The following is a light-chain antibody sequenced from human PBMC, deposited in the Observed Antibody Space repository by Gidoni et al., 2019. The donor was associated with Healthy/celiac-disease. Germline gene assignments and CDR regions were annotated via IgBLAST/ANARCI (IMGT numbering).Light chain of an antibody. Sequence: DIQMTQSPSTLSASVGDRVTITCRASQSISSWLAWYQQKPGKAPKHLIYKASSLESRVPSRFSGSGSGTEFTITISSLQPDDFATYYCQQYNSYIVTFXXXTKVEIK. CDR2: KAS. CDR3: QQYNSYIVT. J-gene: IGKJ1*01. CDR1: QSISSW. V-gene: IGKV1-5*03.